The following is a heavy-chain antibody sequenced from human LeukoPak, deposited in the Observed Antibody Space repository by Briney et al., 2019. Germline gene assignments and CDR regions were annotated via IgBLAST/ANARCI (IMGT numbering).Heavy chain of an antibody. V-gene: IGHV4-39*02. CDR1: SDSFSSTSYY. J-gene: IGHJ5*02. CDR2: IYSSGTT. CDR3: ARDGRYSDSEGWFDT. D-gene: IGHD4-11*01. Sequence: PSETLSLTCTVSSDSFSSTSYYLCWISQSPGKALEWIGKIYSSGTTYYNPSLRSRVTISVDTSTNRFSLKLDSLTSADTAVYYCARDGRYSDSEGWFDTWGQGALVTVSS.